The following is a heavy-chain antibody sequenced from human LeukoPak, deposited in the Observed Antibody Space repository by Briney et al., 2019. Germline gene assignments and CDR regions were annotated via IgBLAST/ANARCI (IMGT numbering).Heavy chain of an antibody. CDR3: ARGKVVTMVRGVIITYFDY. D-gene: IGHD3-10*01. CDR2: IIPSDGST. Sequence: VASVTVSCKASGYSFTRYFIHWVRQAPGQGLEWMGIIIPSDGSTSYAQKFQGRVTMTRDTSTSTVYMELSSLRSEDTAVYYCARGKVVTMVRGVIITYFDYWGQGTLVTVSS. CDR1: GYSFTRYF. J-gene: IGHJ4*02. V-gene: IGHV1-46*01.